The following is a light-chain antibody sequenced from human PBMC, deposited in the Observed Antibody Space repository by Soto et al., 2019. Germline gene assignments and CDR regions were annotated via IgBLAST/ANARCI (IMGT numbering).Light chain of an antibody. V-gene: IGLV2-11*01. Sequence: QSVLTQPRSVSGSPGQSVTISCTGTSSDVGGYNYVSWYQQHPGKAPKLMIYDVSKRPSGVPDRFPGSKSGNTASLTISGLQAEDEADYYCCSYAGSYVFGTGTKVTV. CDR3: CSYAGSYV. CDR2: DVS. J-gene: IGLJ1*01. CDR1: SSDVGGYNY.